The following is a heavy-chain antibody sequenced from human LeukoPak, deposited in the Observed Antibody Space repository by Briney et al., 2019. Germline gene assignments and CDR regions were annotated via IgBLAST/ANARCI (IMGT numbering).Heavy chain of an antibody. D-gene: IGHD3-10*01. J-gene: IGHJ4*02. CDR1: GFTFSSYA. CDR2: ISGSGGST. V-gene: IGHV3-23*01. CDR3: AKDPRLLWFGELLENDY. Sequence: GGSLRLSCAASGFTFSSYAMNWVRQAPGKGLEWVSAISGSGGSTYYADSVKGRFTISRDNSKNTLYLQMNSLRAEDTAVYYCAKDPRLLWFGELLENDYWGQGTLVTVSS.